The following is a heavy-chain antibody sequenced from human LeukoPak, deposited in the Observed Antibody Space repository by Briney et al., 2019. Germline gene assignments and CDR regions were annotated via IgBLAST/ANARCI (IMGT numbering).Heavy chain of an antibody. CDR3: ARRGGSGRAFDY. CDR1: GASISGGTYY. Sequence: SETLSLTCSVSGASISGGTYYWGWTRQPPGKGLEWIGSIYYTGSTYDNPSLKSRVTISVDTSKNQFSLKLSSVTAADTAVYYCARRGGSGRAFDYWGQGTLVTVSS. V-gene: IGHV4-39*01. J-gene: IGHJ4*02. D-gene: IGHD1-26*01. CDR2: IYYTGST.